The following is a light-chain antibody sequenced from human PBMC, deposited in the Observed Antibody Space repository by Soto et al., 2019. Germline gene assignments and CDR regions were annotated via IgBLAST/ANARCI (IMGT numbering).Light chain of an antibody. J-gene: IGLJ2*01. CDR1: SSDVGGYNY. Sequence: QSALTQPASVSGSPGQSITISCTGTSSDVGGYNYVSWYQQHPGKAPQLMIYEVSNRPSGVSSRFSGSKSGNTASLTISGLQAEDEADYYCSSYTSSFTVVFGGGTKLTVL. CDR2: EVS. V-gene: IGLV2-14*01. CDR3: SSYTSSFTVV.